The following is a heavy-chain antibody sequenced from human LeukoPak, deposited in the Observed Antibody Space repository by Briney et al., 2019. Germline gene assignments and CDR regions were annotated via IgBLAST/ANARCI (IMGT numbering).Heavy chain of an antibody. CDR3: AKEGADFWSGYHDY. V-gene: IGHV3-66*01. CDR2: IYSGGST. D-gene: IGHD3-3*01. CDR1: GFTVSSNY. J-gene: IGHJ4*02. Sequence: PGGSLRLSCAASGFTVSSNYMSWVRQAPGKGLEWVSVIYSGGSTYYADSVKGRFTISRDNSKNTLYLQMNSLRAEDTAVYYCAKEGADFWSGYHDYWGQGTLVTVSS.